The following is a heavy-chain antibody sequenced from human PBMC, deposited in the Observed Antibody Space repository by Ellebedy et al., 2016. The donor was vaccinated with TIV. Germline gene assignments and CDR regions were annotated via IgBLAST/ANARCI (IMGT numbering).Heavy chain of an antibody. D-gene: IGHD4-17*01. Sequence: GESLKISCAASGFSFRSYWMTWVRQAPGKGLEWVANIYQDGSWQYSVDSVKGRFTISRDNANKILFLQMNSLRVEDTGVYYCARRGAYGDYAVQVNGWFDPWGQGTLVTVSS. CDR1: GFSFRSYW. CDR3: ARRGAYGDYAVQVNGWFDP. J-gene: IGHJ5*02. CDR2: IYQDGSWQ. V-gene: IGHV3-7*01.